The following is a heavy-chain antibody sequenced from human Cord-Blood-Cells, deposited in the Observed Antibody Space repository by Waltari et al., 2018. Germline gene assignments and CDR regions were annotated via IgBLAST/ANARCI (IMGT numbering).Heavy chain of an antibody. CDR3: AREGSVGYCSGGSCYSGGWFDP. CDR2: IIPISGTA. J-gene: IGHJ5*02. D-gene: IGHD2-15*01. V-gene: IGHV1-69*06. CDR1: GGTFSSYA. Sequence: QVQLVQSGAEVKKPGSSVKVSCKASGGTFSSYAISWVRQAPGQGVEWMGGIIPISGTANYAQKFQGRVTITADKSTSTAYMELSSLRSEDTAVYYCAREGSVGYCSGGSCYSGGWFDPWGQGTLVTVSS.